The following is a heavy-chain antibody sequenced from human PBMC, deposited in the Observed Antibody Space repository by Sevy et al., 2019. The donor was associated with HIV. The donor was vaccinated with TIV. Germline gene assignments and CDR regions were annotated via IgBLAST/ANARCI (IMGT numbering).Heavy chain of an antibody. CDR3: TTPRTLWFGELRAFDI. CDR2: IKSKTDGGTT. J-gene: IGHJ3*02. CDR1: GFTFSNAW. D-gene: IGHD3-10*01. Sequence: GSLRLSCAASGFTFSNAWMSWVRQAPGKGLEWVGRIKSKTDGGTTDYAAPVKGRFTISRDDSKNTLYLQMNSLKTEDTAVYYCTTPRTLWFGELRAFDIWGQGTMVTVSS. V-gene: IGHV3-15*01.